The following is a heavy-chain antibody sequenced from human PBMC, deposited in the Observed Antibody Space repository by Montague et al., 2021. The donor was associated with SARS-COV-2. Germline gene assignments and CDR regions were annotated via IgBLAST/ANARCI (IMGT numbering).Heavy chain of an antibody. CDR2: INWSADKT. CDR3: ARYYGGSFYGLDV. J-gene: IGHJ6*02. CDR1: GFKFDDSG. D-gene: IGHD3-3*01. V-gene: IGHV3-20*04. Sequence: SLRLSCAASGFKFDDSGMTWVRRAPGKGLEWVCDINWSADKTTYADSVKGRFTISRDNAKNSLFLQMNSLRAEDTALYYCARYYGGSFYGLDVWGQGTTVIVSS.